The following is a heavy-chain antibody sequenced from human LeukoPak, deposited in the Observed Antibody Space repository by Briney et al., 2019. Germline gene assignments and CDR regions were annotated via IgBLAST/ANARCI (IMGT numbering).Heavy chain of an antibody. CDR1: GFTFNIYA. CDR3: AREKSEAFDI. Sequence: GGSLRLSCAASGFTFNIYAMSWVRQAPGKGLEWVSSITSSGDATFHADSVKDRFTISRDNSKSTLYLQMSRLRVEDTAVYYCAREKSEAFDIWGRGTMVTVSS. V-gene: IGHV3-23*01. J-gene: IGHJ3*02. CDR2: ITSSGDAT.